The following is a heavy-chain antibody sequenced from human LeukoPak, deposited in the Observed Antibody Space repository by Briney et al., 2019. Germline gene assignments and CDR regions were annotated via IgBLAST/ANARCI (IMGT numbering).Heavy chain of an antibody. Sequence: GGSLRLSCAASGFTFSSYEMNWVRQAPGKGLEWVSYISSSGSTIYYADSVKGRFTISRDNSKNTLYLQMNSLRAEDTAVYYCAKDRRYSGSYVLVAYMDVWGKGTTVTVSS. CDR2: ISSSGSTI. CDR3: AKDRRYSGSYVLVAYMDV. D-gene: IGHD1-26*01. J-gene: IGHJ6*03. CDR1: GFTFSSYE. V-gene: IGHV3-48*03.